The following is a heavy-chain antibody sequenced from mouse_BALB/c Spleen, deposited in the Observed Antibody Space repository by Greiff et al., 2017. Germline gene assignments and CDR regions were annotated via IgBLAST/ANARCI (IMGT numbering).Heavy chain of an antibody. D-gene: IGHD1-1*01. J-gene: IGHJ4*01. Sequence: QVQLQQSGAELAKPGASVKMSCKASGYTFTSYWMHWVKQRPGQGLEWIGYINPSTGYTEYNQKFKDKATLTADKSSSTAYMQLSSLTSEDSAVYYCARNPRYYYGSRDAMDYWGQGTSVTVSS. V-gene: IGHV1-7*01. CDR3: ARNPRYYYGSRDAMDY. CDR1: GYTFTSYW. CDR2: INPSTGYT.